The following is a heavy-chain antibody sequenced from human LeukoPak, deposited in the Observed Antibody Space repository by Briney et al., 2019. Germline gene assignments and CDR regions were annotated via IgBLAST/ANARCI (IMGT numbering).Heavy chain of an antibody. CDR1: GVTVSSNY. Sequence: AGGSLRLSCAASGVTVSSNYMSWVRQAPGKGLEWVSVIYSGGSTYYADSVKGRFTISRDNSKNTLYLQMNSLRAEDTAVYYCARGVTTGPPDYWGQGTLVTVSS. CDR3: ARGVTTGPPDY. J-gene: IGHJ4*02. V-gene: IGHV3-66*02. CDR2: IYSGGST. D-gene: IGHD4-11*01.